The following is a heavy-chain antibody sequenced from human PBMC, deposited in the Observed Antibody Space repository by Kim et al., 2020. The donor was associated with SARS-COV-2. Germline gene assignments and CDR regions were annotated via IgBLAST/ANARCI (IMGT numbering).Heavy chain of an antibody. CDR2: TYYRSKWYN. Sequence: SQTLSLTCVISGDNVSGDSVAWNWIRQSPSRGLEWLGRTYYRSKWYNDYAVSVKGRITISTDTSKNHFSLQLNSVTPEDTAVYYCARDHQYSVDYWGQGTLVTVSS. V-gene: IGHV6-1*01. CDR1: GDNVSGDSVA. D-gene: IGHD4-4*01. CDR3: ARDHQYSVDY. J-gene: IGHJ4*02.